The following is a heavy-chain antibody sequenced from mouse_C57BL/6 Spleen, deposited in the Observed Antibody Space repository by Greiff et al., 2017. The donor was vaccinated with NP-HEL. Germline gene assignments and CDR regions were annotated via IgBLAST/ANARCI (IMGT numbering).Heavy chain of an antibody. CDR1: GYTFTSYD. V-gene: IGHV1-85*01. CDR3: ARSSYYYGSSSYFDV. Sequence: QVQLKESGPELVKPGASVKLSCKASGYTFTSYDINWVKQRPGQGLEWIGWIYPRDGSTKYNEKFKGKATLTVDTSSSTAYMELHSLTSEDSAVYFCARSSYYYGSSSYFDVWGTGTTVTVSS. CDR2: IYPRDGST. D-gene: IGHD1-1*01. J-gene: IGHJ1*03.